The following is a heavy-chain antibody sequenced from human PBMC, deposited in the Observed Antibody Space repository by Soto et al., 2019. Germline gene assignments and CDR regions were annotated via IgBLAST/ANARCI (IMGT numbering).Heavy chain of an antibody. J-gene: IGHJ4*02. V-gene: IGHV4-59*01. CDR1: GGSFRDYY. Sequence: QVQLQESGQGLVKPSEPLSLTCTVSGGSFRDYYWVWIRQPPGKGLEWMGSIFYPGSTDYNPSPKSRVSISLATSKNQFSLNLGSVTAADTAVYYCARVNRGAFDYWGQGALVTVSS. CDR3: ARVNRGAFDY. CDR2: IFYPGST.